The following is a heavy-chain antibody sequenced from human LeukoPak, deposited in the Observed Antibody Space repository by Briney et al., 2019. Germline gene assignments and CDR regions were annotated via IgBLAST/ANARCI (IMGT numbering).Heavy chain of an antibody. CDR3: ARQASELGRFDY. CDR2: IIPIFGTA. V-gene: IGHV1-69*13. J-gene: IGHJ4*02. CDR1: GYTFTSYG. Sequence: ASVKVSCKASGYTFTSYGISWVRQAPGQGLEWMGGIIPIFGTANYAQKFQGRVTITADESTSTAYMELSSLRSEDTAVYYCARQASELGRFDYWGQGTLVTVSS. D-gene: IGHD7-27*01.